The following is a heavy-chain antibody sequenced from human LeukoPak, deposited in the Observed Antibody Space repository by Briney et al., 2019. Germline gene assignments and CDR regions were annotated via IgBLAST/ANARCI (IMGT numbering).Heavy chain of an antibody. Sequence: SETLSLTCTVSGASISKDYWAWIRQPPGKGLEWIGYVIHSDFNKANGDITNYNPSLESRVTTSRDTPKNQFSLNLNSVTAADTAVYYCARDWLYCSGGTCYSRYYFDYWGQGALVTVSS. J-gene: IGHJ4*02. V-gene: IGHV4-59*12. CDR2: VIHSDFNKANGDIT. CDR1: GASISKDY. D-gene: IGHD2-15*01. CDR3: ARDWLYCSGGTCYSRYYFDY.